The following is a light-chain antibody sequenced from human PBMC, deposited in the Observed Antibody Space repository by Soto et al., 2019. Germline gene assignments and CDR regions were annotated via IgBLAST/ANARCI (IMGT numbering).Light chain of an antibody. CDR3: QQRSSWPPPT. CDR2: DAS. CDR1: QSVNSY. V-gene: IGKV3-11*01. J-gene: IGKJ4*01. Sequence: EIVLTQSPATLSLSPGERATLSCRASQSVNSYLAWYQQRPGQAPRLLINDASNRATGIPARFSGSGSGTNFTLTISSLEPEDFAIYYFQQRSSWPPPTFGGGTRVDMK.